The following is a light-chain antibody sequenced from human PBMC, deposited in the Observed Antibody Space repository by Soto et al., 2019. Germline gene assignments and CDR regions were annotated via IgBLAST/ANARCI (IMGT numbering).Light chain of an antibody. CDR3: QQYHTWPIT. J-gene: IGKJ5*01. CDR2: AAS. CDR1: QGINIY. Sequence: DIQLTQSPSFLSASLGDRVTITCRASQGINIYLVWYQQKPGKAPKLLIYAASSLQSGVPSRFSGSGSGTEFTLTISSLQSEDCAIYYCQQYHTWPITFGGGTRLEIK. V-gene: IGKV1-9*01.